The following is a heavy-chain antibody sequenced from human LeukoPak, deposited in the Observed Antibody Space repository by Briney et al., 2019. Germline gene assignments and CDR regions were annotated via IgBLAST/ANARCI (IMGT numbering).Heavy chain of an antibody. Sequence: GASVKVSCKASEHTFTSYDINWVRQATGQGLEWRGWMNPNSGNTGYAHKLQGRVTISTNTDISTAYMELSSLRCEDTAVYYCAREGYGAFDIWGQGTMVTVSS. J-gene: IGHJ3*02. CDR3: AREGYGAFDI. CDR1: EHTFTSYD. D-gene: IGHD1-1*01. V-gene: IGHV1-8*03. CDR2: MNPNSGNT.